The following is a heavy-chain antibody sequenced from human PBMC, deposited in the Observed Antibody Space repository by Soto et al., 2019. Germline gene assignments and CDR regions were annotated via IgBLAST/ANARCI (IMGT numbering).Heavy chain of an antibody. V-gene: IGHV4-39*01. D-gene: IGHD4-4*01. CDR2: IYYSGST. CDR1: GGSISSSSYY. CDR3: ARGSGYSNSPSDWFDP. Sequence: SETLSLTCTVSGGSISSSSYYWGWIRQPPGKGLEWIGSIYYSGSTYYNPSLKSRVTISVDTSKNQFSLQLNSVTPEDTAVYYCARGSGYSNSPSDWFDPWGHGTLVTVSS. J-gene: IGHJ5*02.